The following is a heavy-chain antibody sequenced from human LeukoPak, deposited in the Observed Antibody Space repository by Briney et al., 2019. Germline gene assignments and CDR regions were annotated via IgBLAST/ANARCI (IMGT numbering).Heavy chain of an antibody. D-gene: IGHD6-6*01. CDR3: SRSIVLKNGFDI. CDR2: ISYDGSNK. CDR1: GFPFTDYA. V-gene: IGHV3-30*04. J-gene: IGHJ3*02. Sequence: GGSLRLSCAASGFPFTDYAMHWVRQAPGKGLEWVAAISYDGSNKYYADPVKGRLTISRDNSKNTLYLQMNSLRAEDTAVYYCSRSIVLKNGFDIWGQGTTVTVSS.